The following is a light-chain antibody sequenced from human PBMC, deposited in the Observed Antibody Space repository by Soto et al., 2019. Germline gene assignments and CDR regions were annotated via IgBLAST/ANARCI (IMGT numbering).Light chain of an antibody. CDR2: NTS. Sequence: EIVLTQSPGTLSLSPGERATLSCRASQSVSSSYLAWYQQKPGQAPRLLIYNTSSRATGIPDRFSGSGSGTDFTLTISRLELEDFAVYYCQQYGSSLLPFGGGTKVDIK. J-gene: IGKJ4*01. CDR3: QQYGSSLLP. V-gene: IGKV3-20*01. CDR1: QSVSSSY.